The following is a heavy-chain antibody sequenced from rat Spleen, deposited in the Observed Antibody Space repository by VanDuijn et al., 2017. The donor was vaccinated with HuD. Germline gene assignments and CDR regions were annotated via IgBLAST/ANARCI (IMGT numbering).Heavy chain of an antibody. CDR3: TRGGYYRY. CDR1: GFPFSDYW. V-gene: IGHV5-31*01. CDR2: ISPSGGST. J-gene: IGHJ2*01. D-gene: IGHD1-1*01. Sequence: EVQLVESGGGLVLPGRSLKLSCVASGFPFSDYWMTWIRQVPGKGLEWVASISPSGGSTYYRDSVKGRFTVSRDNAKSTLYLQMDSLRSEDTATYYCTRGGYYRYWGQGVMVTVSS.